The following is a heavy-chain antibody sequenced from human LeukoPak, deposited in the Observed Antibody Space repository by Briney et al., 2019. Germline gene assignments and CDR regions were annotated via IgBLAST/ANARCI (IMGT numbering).Heavy chain of an antibody. CDR3: ARVSRLWWARDI. D-gene: IGHD2-21*01. CDR1: GGPISSSSYY. CDR2: IYYSGST. J-gene: IGHJ3*02. V-gene: IGHV4-39*07. Sequence: PSETLSLTCTVSGGPISSSSYYWGWIRQPPRKGLEWIGSIYYSGSTYYNPSLKSRVNISVDTSKNQFSLKLSSVTAADTAVYYCARVSRLWWARDIWGQGTMVTVSS.